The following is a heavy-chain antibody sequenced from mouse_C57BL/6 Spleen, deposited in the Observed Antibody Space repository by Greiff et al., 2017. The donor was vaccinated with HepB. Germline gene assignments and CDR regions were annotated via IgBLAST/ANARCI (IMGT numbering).Heavy chain of an antibody. Sequence: EVKLMESGGDLVKPGGSLKLSCAASGFTFSSYGMSWVRQTPDKRLEWVATISSGGSYTYYPDSVKGRFTISRDNAKNTLYLQMSSLKSEDTAMYYCARDSNYGGLFAYWGQGTLVTVSA. CDR1: GFTFSSYG. CDR3: ARDSNYGGLFAY. CDR2: ISSGGSYT. V-gene: IGHV5-6*01. D-gene: IGHD2-5*01. J-gene: IGHJ3*01.